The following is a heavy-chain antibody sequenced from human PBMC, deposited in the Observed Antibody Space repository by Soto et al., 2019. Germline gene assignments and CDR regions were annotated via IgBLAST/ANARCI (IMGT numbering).Heavy chain of an antibody. D-gene: IGHD3-10*01. CDR1: GGSFSGYY. CDR2: INHSGST. V-gene: IGHV4-34*01. CDR3: ARVPRGYYYGSGSYYKLDV. Sequence: SETLSLTCAVYGGSFSGYYLSWIRQPPGKGLEWIGEINHSGSTNYNPSLKSRVTISVDTSKNQFSLKLSSVTAADTAVYYCARVPRGYYYGSGSYYKLDVWGQGTTVTVYS. J-gene: IGHJ6*02.